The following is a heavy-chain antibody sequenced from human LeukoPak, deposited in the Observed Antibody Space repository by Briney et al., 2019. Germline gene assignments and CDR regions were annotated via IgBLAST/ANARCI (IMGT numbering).Heavy chain of an antibody. Sequence: PGGSLRLSCAASRFTFSEYWMSWVRQAPGKGLEWVANINQDGREIYYVDSVKGRFTISRDNSKNTLYLQMNSLRAEDTAVYYCAREYDYWGQGTLVTVSS. CDR2: INQDGREI. CDR1: RFTFSEYW. J-gene: IGHJ4*02. V-gene: IGHV3-7*01. CDR3: AREYDY.